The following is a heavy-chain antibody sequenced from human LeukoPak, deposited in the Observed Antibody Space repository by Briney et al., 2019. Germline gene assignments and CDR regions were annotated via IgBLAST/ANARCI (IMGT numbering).Heavy chain of an antibody. CDR1: GGTFSSYA. CDR3: ARDRDIVVVPAAVKFDY. V-gene: IGHV1-69*13. J-gene: IGHJ4*02. CDR2: IIPIFGTA. D-gene: IGHD2-2*01. Sequence: ASVKVSCKASGGTFSSYAISWVRQAPGQGLEWMGGIIPIFGTANYAQKFQGRVTITADESTSTAYMELSSLRSEDTAVYYCARDRDIVVVPAAVKFDYWGQGTLVTVSS.